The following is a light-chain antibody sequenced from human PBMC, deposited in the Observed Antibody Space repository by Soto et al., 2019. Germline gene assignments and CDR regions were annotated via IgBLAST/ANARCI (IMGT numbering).Light chain of an antibody. CDR3: EHGYCTPLT. CDR2: AAS. J-gene: IGKJ4*01. Sequence: DIQMTQSPSSLSASVGDRVTITCRASQSISTYLHWYQQKPGKAPNLLIYAASTLQSGVPSRFSGSGSGTDFTLTISSLQPEGFATYFGEHGYCTPLTFGVGTKVDIK. V-gene: IGKV1-39*01. CDR1: QSISTY.